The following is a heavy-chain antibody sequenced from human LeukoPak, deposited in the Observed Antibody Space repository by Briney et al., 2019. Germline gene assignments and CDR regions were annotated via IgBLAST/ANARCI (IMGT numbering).Heavy chain of an antibody. J-gene: IGHJ6*03. D-gene: IGHD3-10*01. CDR1: GYTFTSYD. CDR3: AREALSMVRGVIPDRDYYYYMDV. CDR2: MNPNSGNT. V-gene: IGHV1-8*01. Sequence: ASVKVSCKASGYTFTSYDINWVRQATGQGLEWMGWMNPNSGNTGYAQKFQGRVTMTRNTSISTAYMELSSLRSEDTAVYYCAREALSMVRGVIPDRDYYYYMDVWGKGTTVTLSS.